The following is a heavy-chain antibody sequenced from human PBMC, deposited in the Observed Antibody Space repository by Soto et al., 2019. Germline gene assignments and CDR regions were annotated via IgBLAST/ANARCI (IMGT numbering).Heavy chain of an antibody. D-gene: IGHD2-2*01. CDR1: GYTFTGYY. J-gene: IGHJ5*02. Sequence: QVQLVQSGAEVKKPGASVKVSCKASGYTFTGYYMHWVRQAPGQGLEWMGWINPNSGGTNYAQKFQGWVTMTRDTSISTAYMELSRLSSDDTAVYYCARGRIVLVPAAQGWFDPWGQGTLVTVSS. CDR3: ARGRIVLVPAAQGWFDP. V-gene: IGHV1-2*04. CDR2: INPNSGGT.